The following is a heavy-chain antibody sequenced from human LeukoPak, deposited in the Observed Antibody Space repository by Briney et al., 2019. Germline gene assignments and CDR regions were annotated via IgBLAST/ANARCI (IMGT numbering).Heavy chain of an antibody. D-gene: IGHD6-19*01. CDR1: GFTFDDYG. CDR3: ARDLYSSGRLLLGGPIDY. J-gene: IGHJ4*02. CDR2: INWNGGST. V-gene: IGHV3-20*04. Sequence: GGSLRLSCAASGFTFDDYGMSWVRQAPGKGLEWVSGINWNGGSTGYADSVKGRFTISRDNAKNSLYLQMNSLRAEDTALYYCARDLYSSGRLLLGGPIDYWGQGTLVTVSS.